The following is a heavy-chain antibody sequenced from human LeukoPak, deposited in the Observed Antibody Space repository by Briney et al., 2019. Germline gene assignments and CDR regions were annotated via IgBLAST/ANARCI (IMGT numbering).Heavy chain of an antibody. V-gene: IGHV3-64D*06. CDR2: ISSNGGST. J-gene: IGHJ4*02. CDR1: GFTFSSYA. CDR3: VKGKIWFGELPFFDY. D-gene: IGHD3-10*01. Sequence: GGSLRLSCAASGFTFSSYAMSWVRQAPGKGLEYVSAISSNGGSTYYADSVKGRFTISRDNSKNTLYLQMSSLRAEDTAVYYCVKGKIWFGELPFFDYWGQGTLVTVSS.